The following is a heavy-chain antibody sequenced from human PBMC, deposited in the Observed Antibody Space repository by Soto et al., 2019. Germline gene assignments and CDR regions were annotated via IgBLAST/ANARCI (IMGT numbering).Heavy chain of an antibody. CDR3: ARVKGSGYHNWFDP. V-gene: IGHV1-69*02. CDR1: GGTFSSYT. CDR2: IIPILGIA. Sequence: ASVKVSCKASGGTFSSYTISWVRQAPGQGLEWMGRIIPILGIANYAQKFQGRVTITADKSTSTAYMELSSLRSDDTAVYYCARVKGSGYHNWFDPWGQGTLVTVSS. J-gene: IGHJ5*02. D-gene: IGHD3-22*01.